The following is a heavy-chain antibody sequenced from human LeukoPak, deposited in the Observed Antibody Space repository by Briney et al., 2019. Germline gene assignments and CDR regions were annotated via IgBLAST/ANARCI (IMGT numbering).Heavy chain of an antibody. V-gene: IGHV1-18*01. D-gene: IGHD6-19*01. Sequence: ASVKVSCKASGYTFTSYGISWVRQAPGQGLEWMGWISAYNGNTNYAQKLQGRVTMTTDTSTSTAYMELRSLRSDDTAVYYCARGVAVAGTRANNWIDPWGQGTLVTVSS. CDR3: ARGVAVAGTRANNWIDP. CDR2: ISAYNGNT. CDR1: GYTFTSYG. J-gene: IGHJ5*02.